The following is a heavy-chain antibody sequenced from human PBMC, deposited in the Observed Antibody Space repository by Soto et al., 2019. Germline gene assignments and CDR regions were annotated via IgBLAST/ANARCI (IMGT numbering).Heavy chain of an antibody. CDR1: GGTFSSYA. D-gene: IGHD3-3*01. Sequence: SVKVSCKAPGGTFSSYAISWVRQAPGQGLEWMGGIIPIFGTANYAQKFQGRVTITADESTSTAYMELSSLRSEDTAVYYCARDWLYYDFWSCYYTRAIYYGMDVWGQGTTVTVSS. CDR3: ARDWLYYDFWSCYYTRAIYYGMDV. J-gene: IGHJ6*02. CDR2: IIPIFGTA. V-gene: IGHV1-69*13.